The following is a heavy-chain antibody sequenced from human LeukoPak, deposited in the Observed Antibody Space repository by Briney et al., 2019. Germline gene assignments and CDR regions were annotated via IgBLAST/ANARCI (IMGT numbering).Heavy chain of an antibody. Sequence: GSGPALVKPTQTLTLTCTLSGISLTTSGLRVSWIRQPPGKALEWLARIDWDDDKFYSTSLKTRLTISKDTSKNQVVLTMTNVAPVDTATYYCTLVVRVDDYLDVWGKGTTVTVSS. CDR2: IDWDDDK. J-gene: IGHJ6*03. V-gene: IGHV2-70*04. D-gene: IGHD3-9*01. CDR3: TLVVRVDDYLDV. CDR1: GISLTTSGLR.